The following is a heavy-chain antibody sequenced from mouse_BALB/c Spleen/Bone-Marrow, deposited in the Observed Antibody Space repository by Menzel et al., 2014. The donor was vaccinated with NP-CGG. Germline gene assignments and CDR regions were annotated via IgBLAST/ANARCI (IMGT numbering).Heavy chain of an antibody. J-gene: IGHJ1*01. Sequence: EVMLVESGGGLVQPGGSLRLSCATSGFTFSDYYMSWVRQPPGKALEWLGFIRNKAKGYTTEYIPSVKGRFTISRDNSQSVLYLRMNTLRAEDSATYYCARDRNNDIHWYLDVWGAGTTVTVSS. CDR3: ARDRNNDIHWYLDV. D-gene: IGHD2-12*01. CDR2: IRNKAKGYTT. CDR1: GFTFSDYY. V-gene: IGHV7-3*02.